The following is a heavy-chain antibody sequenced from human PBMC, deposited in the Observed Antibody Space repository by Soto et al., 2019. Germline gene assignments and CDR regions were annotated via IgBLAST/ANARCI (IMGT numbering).Heavy chain of an antibody. CDR3: ARGLYYYDRSVYYSY. CDR1: GFTFSSYS. Sequence: EVQLVESGGGLVKPGGSLRLSCAASGFTFSSYSMNWVRQAPGKGLEWVSSISSSSSYIYYADSVKGRFTISRDNAKNSRHVQMNSLRGGDTAVYYCARGLYYYDRSVYYSYWGQGTLVTVSS. CDR2: ISSSSSYI. J-gene: IGHJ4*02. D-gene: IGHD3-22*01. V-gene: IGHV3-21*01.